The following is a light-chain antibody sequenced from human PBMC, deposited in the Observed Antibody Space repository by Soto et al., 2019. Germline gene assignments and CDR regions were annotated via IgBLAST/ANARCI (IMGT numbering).Light chain of an antibody. CDR2: DAS. J-gene: IGKJ4*01. V-gene: IGKV1-33*01. CDR3: QQHDNLPNLT. CDR1: HDFSIY. Sequence: DIQITHSPSARSASVGDRVTITCQASHDFSIYLNWYQQKPGKAPKLLIYDASNLETGVPSRFSGSGSGTDFTFTISSLQPEDIATYYCQQHDNLPNLTFGGGTKVDIK.